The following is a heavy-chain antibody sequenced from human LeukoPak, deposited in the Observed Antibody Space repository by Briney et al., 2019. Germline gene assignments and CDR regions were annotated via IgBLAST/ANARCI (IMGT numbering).Heavy chain of an antibody. CDR1: GFTFSSYA. D-gene: IGHD3-10*01. J-gene: IGHJ4*02. CDR3: ARNLNWPGVFDY. V-gene: IGHV3-23*01. CDR2: VIDNGGFT. Sequence: GGSLRLSCAASGFTFSSYAITWVRQAPGKGLEWVSTVIDNGGFTYYADSVKGRFTISRDNSKNTLYLQMNSLRAEDTAVYYCARNLNWPGVFDYWGKGTLVTVSS.